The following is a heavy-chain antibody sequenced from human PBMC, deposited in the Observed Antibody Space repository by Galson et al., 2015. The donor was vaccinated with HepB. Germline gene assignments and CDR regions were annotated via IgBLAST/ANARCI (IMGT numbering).Heavy chain of an antibody. CDR1: GGSISSGGYY. D-gene: IGHD3-10*01. J-gene: IGHJ3*02. Sequence: LSLTCTVSGGSISSGGYYWSWIRQHPGKGLEWIGYIYYSGSTYYNPSLKSRVTISVDTSKNQFSLKLSSVTAADTAVYYCALKYYYGSGSADAFDIWGQGTMVTVSS. CDR3: ALKYYYGSGSADAFDI. CDR2: IYYSGST. V-gene: IGHV4-31*03.